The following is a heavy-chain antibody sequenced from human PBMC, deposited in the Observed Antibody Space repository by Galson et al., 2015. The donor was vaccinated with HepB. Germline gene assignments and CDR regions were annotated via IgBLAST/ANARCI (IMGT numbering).Heavy chain of an antibody. CDR1: GFSFIDYA. CDR3: AKELFSQREYKVGEIVPSEQYGMDV. Sequence: SLRLSCATSGFSFIDYAMSWVRQAPGKGLEWVSVISDSGDPTNYADSVKGRFTISRDNSKNILYLQMNSLRDEDTAVYYCAKELFSQREYKVGEIVPSEQYGMDVWGQGTTVTVSS. V-gene: IGHV3-23*01. D-gene: IGHD1/OR15-1a*01. CDR2: ISDSGDPT. J-gene: IGHJ6*02.